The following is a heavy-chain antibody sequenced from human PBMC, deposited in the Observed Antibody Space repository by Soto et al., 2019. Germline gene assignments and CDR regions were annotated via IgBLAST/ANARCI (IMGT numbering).Heavy chain of an antibody. Sequence: PWGSLRLSCAASGFSFYEYAIHFVRQCPFKCLEWVASISWNSGSIGYADSVKGRFTISRDNAMNSLYLQMNSLRAEDTALYYCAKLGYCARTTCYEYYYYGMDVWGQGTTVTVSS. CDR1: GFSFYEYA. J-gene: IGHJ6*02. CDR3: AKLGYCARTTCYEYYYYGMDV. D-gene: IGHD2-2*01. V-gene: IGHV3-9*01. CDR2: ISWNSGSI.